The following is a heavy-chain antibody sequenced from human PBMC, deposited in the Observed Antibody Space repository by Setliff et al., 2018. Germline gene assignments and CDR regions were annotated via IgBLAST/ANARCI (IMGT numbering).Heavy chain of an antibody. Sequence: ETLSLTCTVSGDSISSRTYYWSWIRQPAGKGLEWVSSISSSSSYIYYADSVQGRFTISRDNAKNSLYLQMNSLRAEDTAVYYCARAADSYGPPRSYMDVWGKGTTVTVSS. CDR3: ARAADSYGPPRSYMDV. V-gene: IGHV3-21*01. CDR2: ISSSSSYI. CDR1: GDSISSRTYY. J-gene: IGHJ6*03. D-gene: IGHD5-18*01.